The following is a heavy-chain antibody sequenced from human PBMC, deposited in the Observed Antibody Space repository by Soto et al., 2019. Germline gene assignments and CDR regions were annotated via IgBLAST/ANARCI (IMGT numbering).Heavy chain of an antibody. CDR1: GCSISSYY. CDR3: ARDFSRDDFWSGYGHQYYYYGMDV. CDR2: IYYSGST. J-gene: IGHJ6*02. Sequence: SETLSLTCSVSGCSISSYYWSWIRQPPGKGLEWIGYIYYSGSTNYNPSLKSRVTISVDTSKNQFSLKLSSVTAADTAVYYCARDFSRDDFWSGYGHQYYYYGMDVWGQGTTVTVSS. V-gene: IGHV4-59*12. D-gene: IGHD3-3*01.